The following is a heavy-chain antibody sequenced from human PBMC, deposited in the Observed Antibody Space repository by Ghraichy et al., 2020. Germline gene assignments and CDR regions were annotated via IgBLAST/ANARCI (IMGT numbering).Heavy chain of an antibody. Sequence: GGSLRLSCSASGFSLSDYIMNWVRQAPGQGLEWVSHISRSSRTISYADSVKGRFTVSRDNDKKSVFLQMNSLRDEDTAVYYCARASRVVRFYYYDALDVWGSGTTVTVSS. J-gene: IGHJ6*04. D-gene: IGHD4-23*01. CDR3: ARASRVVRFYYYDALDV. CDR1: GFSLSDYI. CDR2: ISRSSRTI. V-gene: IGHV3-48*02.